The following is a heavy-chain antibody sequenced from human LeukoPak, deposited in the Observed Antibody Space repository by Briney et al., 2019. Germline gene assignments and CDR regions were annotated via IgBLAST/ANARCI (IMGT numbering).Heavy chain of an antibody. CDR3: AEWYSSGWYCY. CDR2: ISASGGST. D-gene: IGHD6-19*01. Sequence: GGSLRLSCAASGFTFRSYAMSWVRQAPGKGLEWVSAISASGGSTYYADSVKGRFIISRDNSKNTLYLQMNSLRAEDTAVYYCAEWYSSGWYCYWGQGTLVTVSS. J-gene: IGHJ4*02. V-gene: IGHV3-23*01. CDR1: GFTFRSYA.